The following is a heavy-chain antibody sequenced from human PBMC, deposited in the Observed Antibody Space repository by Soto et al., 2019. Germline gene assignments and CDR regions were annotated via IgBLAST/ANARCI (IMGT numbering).Heavy chain of an antibody. CDR1: GDSICSYY. CDR3: ARAMVGIVVVPAAPDAFDI. V-gene: IGHV4-59*01. D-gene: IGHD2-2*01. CDR2: IYYSGST. J-gene: IGHJ3*02. Sequence: PSETLSLTCPVSGDSICSYYSSWIRQPPGKGLEWIGYIYYSGSTNYNPSLKSRVTISVDTSKNQFSLKLSSVTAADTAVYYCARAMVGIVVVPAAPDAFDIWGQGTMVTVSS.